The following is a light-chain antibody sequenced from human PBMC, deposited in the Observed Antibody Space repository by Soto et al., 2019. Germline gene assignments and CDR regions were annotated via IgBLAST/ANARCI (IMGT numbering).Light chain of an antibody. CDR1: SSDVVGYNY. V-gene: IGLV2-8*01. CDR2: EVN. CDR3: SSYAGSSNV. Sequence: QSALTQPPSASWAPGQSVAISCTGTSSDVVGYNYVSWYQQHPGKAPKLMIYEVNKRPSGVPDRFSGSKSGNTASLTVSGLQAEDEADYYCSSYAGSSNVFGTGTKLTVL. J-gene: IGLJ1*01.